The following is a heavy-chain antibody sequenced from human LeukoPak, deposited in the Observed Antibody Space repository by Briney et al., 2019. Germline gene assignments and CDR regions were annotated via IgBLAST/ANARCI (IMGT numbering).Heavy chain of an antibody. CDR3: AGLVGRYSSGLYYYYFDY. CDR2: MYLSGTT. V-gene: IGHV4-4*02. J-gene: IGHJ4*02. Sequence: SETLSLTCTVSGDSIDSLDLWSWVRQPPGKGLEWIGEMYLSGTTHSNPSVKSRVTISIDKSKNQSFLNLSSVTAADTAVYYCAGLVGRYSSGLYYYYFDYWGQGTLVTVSS. CDR1: GDSIDSLDL. D-gene: IGHD3-22*01.